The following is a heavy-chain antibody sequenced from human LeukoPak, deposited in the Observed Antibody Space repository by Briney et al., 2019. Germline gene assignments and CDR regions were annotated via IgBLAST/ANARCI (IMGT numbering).Heavy chain of an antibody. J-gene: IGHJ4*02. CDR1: GGTFSSYA. CDR3: ARGGSSRFSDY. V-gene: IGHV1-69*05. Sequence: EASVKVSCKASGGTFSSYAISWVRQAPGQGLEWMGGIIPIFGTANYAQKFQGRVTITTDESTSTAYMELSSLRSDDTAVYYCARGGSSRFSDYWGQGTLVTVSS. D-gene: IGHD6-13*01. CDR2: IIPIFGTA.